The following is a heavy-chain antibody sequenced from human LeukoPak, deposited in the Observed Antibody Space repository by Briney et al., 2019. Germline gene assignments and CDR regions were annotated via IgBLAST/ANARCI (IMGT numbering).Heavy chain of an antibody. CDR1: AFMFSDYW. V-gene: IGHV3-7*01. CDR2: IKGDGSNK. CDR3: VRVRYCSGGGCQGRDWFDP. J-gene: IGHJ5*02. Sequence: GGSLRLSCAGSAFMFSDYWMAWVRLAPGKGLECVANIKGDGSNKYYVDSVEGRFTISRDNAKSSLYLQMNSLRVDDTAVYYCVRVRYCSGGGCQGRDWFDPWGQGTLVTVSS. D-gene: IGHD2-15*01.